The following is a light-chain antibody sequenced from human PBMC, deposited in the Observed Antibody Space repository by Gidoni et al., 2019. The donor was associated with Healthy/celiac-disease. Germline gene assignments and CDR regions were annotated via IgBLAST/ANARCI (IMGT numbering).Light chain of an antibody. CDR3: NSRDSSGNHLEV. J-gene: IGLJ1*01. Sequence: GKNNRPSGIPDRFSGSSSGNTASLTITGAQAEDEADYYCNSRDSSGNHLEVFGTGTKVTDL. V-gene: IGLV3-19*01. CDR2: GKN.